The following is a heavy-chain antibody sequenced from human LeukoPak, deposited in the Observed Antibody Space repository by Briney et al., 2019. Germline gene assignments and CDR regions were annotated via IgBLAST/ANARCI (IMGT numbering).Heavy chain of an antibody. J-gene: IGHJ6*03. CDR3: ARSRITIFGVVSQRKHYYMDV. CDR1: GGSISSSSYY. CDR2: IYYSGST. Sequence: SETLSLTCTVSGGSISSSSYYWGWIRQPPGKGLEWIGSIYYSGSTYYNPSLKSRVTISVDTSKNQFSLKLSSVTAADTAVYYCARSRITIFGVVSQRKHYYMDVWGKGTTVTVSS. V-gene: IGHV4-39*07. D-gene: IGHD3-3*01.